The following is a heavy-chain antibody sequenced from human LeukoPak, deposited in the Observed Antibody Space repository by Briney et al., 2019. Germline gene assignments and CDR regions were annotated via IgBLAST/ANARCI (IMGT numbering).Heavy chain of an antibody. CDR2: FDPEDGET. CDR1: GYTLTELS. V-gene: IGHV1-24*01. Sequence: ASVKVSCKVSGYTLTELSMHWVRQAPGKGLEWMGGFDPEDGETIYAQKFQGRVTMTEDTSTDTAYMELSSLRSEDTAVYYCATVAGGIAANDAFDIWGQGTMVTVSS. J-gene: IGHJ3*02. D-gene: IGHD6-25*01. CDR3: ATVAGGIAANDAFDI.